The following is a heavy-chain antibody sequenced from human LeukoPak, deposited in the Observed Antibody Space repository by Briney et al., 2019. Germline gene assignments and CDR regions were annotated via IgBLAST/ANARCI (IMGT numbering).Heavy chain of an antibody. J-gene: IGHJ3*02. CDR1: GGSISSYY. CDR2: IYYSGST. V-gene: IGHV4-59*12. D-gene: IGHD6-13*01. CDR3: ARDLYSSSTNDAFVI. Sequence: SETLSLTCTVSGGSISSYYWSWIRQPPGKGLEWIGYIYYSGSTYSNPSLKSRVTISVDTSKNQFSLKLRSVTAADTAVYYCARDLYSSSTNDAFVIWGQGTIVTVSS.